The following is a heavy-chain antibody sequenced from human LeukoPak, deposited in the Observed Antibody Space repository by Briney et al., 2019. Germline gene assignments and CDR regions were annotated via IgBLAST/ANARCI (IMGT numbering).Heavy chain of an antibody. CDR2: IRYDGINK. V-gene: IGHV3-30*02. CDR3: AKDRNVWGTYPLYFDS. D-gene: IGHD3-16*02. CDR1: GFTFSSYA. J-gene: IGHJ4*02. Sequence: GGSLRLSCAASGFTFSSYAMHWVRQAPGKGLEWVAFIRYDGINKDYADSVKGPFTISRDNSKNMLYLQMSSLRAEDTAVYYCAKDRNVWGTYPLYFDSWGQGTLVTVSS.